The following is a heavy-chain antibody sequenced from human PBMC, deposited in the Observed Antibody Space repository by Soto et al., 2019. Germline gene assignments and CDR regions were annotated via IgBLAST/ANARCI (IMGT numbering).Heavy chain of an antibody. V-gene: IGHV3-11*04. Sequence: GGSLRLSCAASGFTFSDYYMSWIRQAPGKGLEWVSYISPSSDTKYYADSVKGRFTISRDSAKKTVYLQMNSLRAEDTAVYFCARELRDSHIHFDHWGQGTRVTVSS. D-gene: IGHD2-21*02. J-gene: IGHJ5*02. CDR2: ISPSSDTK. CDR1: GFTFSDYY. CDR3: ARELRDSHIHFDH.